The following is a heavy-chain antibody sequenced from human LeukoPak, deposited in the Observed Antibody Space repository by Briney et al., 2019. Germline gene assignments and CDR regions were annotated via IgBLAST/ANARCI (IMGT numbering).Heavy chain of an antibody. V-gene: IGHV1-3*01. CDR3: ARDSFGSSRPSDY. Sequence: ASVKVSCKTSGYTFISYTIHWVRQAPGQRLEWMGWINSGNGNTKYSQKFEDRVTISRDTSANTAHMELSALRFEDTAFYYCARDSFGSSRPSDYWGQGALVTVSS. J-gene: IGHJ4*01. D-gene: IGHD2-2*01. CDR2: INSGNGNT. CDR1: GYTFISYT.